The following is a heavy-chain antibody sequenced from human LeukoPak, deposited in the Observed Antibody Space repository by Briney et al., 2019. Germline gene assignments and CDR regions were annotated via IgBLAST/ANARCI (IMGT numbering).Heavy chain of an antibody. CDR1: GGSFSGYY. V-gene: IGHV4-34*01. CDR3: ARGSSGRIRYYDSSGPYYFDY. D-gene: IGHD3-22*01. CDR2: INHSGST. J-gene: IGHJ4*02. Sequence: SETLSLTCAVYGGSFSGYYWSWIRQPPGKGLEWIGEINHSGSTNYNPSLKSRVTISVDTSKNQFSLKLSSVTAADTAVYYCARGSSGRIRYYDSSGPYYFDYWGQGTLVTVSS.